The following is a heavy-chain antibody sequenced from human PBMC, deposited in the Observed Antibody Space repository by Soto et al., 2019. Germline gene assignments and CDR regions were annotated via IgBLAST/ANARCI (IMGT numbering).Heavy chain of an antibody. Sequence: SVNVSCKASGGTFSSYAISWVRQAPGQGLEWMGGIIPIFGTANYAQKFQGRVTITADESTSTAYMELSSLRSEDTAVYYCARGTIQLASLSTFDYWGQGTLVTVSS. CDR2: IIPIFGTA. J-gene: IGHJ4*02. D-gene: IGHD5-18*01. CDR1: GGTFSSYA. CDR3: ARGTIQLASLSTFDY. V-gene: IGHV1-69*13.